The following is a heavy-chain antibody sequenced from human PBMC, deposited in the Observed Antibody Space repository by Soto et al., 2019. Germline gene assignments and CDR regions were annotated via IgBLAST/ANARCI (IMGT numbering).Heavy chain of an antibody. CDR3: AREFIAARLPFDS. CDR1: GFTFSSYA. Sequence: GGSLRLSCAASGFTFSSYAMHWVRQAPGKGLEYVSAISSNGGSTYYANSVKGRFTISRDNAKNSLYLQMNSLRAEDTAVYYCAREFIAARLPFDSWGQGTLVTVSS. CDR2: ISSNGGST. V-gene: IGHV3-64*01. J-gene: IGHJ4*02. D-gene: IGHD6-6*01.